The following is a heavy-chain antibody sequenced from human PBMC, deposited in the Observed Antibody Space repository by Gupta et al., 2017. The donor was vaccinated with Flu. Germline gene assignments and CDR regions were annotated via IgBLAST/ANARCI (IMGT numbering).Heavy chain of an antibody. V-gene: IGHV3-9*01. Sequence: EVQLVESGGGLVQPGRSLRLSCAASGFTFDDYAMQWVRQAPGKGLEWVSSISWNSGLIAYADSVKGRFTISRDNAKNSVYLQMNSLRTEDTALYYCGKALVPADDGFDIWGQGTVVTVSA. CDR1: GFTFDDYA. CDR2: ISWNSGLI. D-gene: IGHD2-2*01. CDR3: GKALVPADDGFDI. J-gene: IGHJ3*02.